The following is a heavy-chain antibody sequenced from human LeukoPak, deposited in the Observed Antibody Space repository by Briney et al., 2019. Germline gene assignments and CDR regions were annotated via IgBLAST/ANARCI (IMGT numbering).Heavy chain of an antibody. CDR2: IQYDGSNK. Sequence: GESLRLSCAASGFTFSGYGIHWVRQAPGKGLGWVAFIQYDGSNKYYGDSVKGRFTISRDNPKNTLYLQMNSLRAEDTAVYYCAKDGRAYCGGDCRFYFDYWGQGTLVTVSS. J-gene: IGHJ4*02. D-gene: IGHD2-21*02. V-gene: IGHV3-30*02. CDR1: GFTFSGYG. CDR3: AKDGRAYCGGDCRFYFDY.